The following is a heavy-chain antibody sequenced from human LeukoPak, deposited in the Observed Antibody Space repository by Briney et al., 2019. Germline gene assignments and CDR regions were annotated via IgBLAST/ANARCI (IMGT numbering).Heavy chain of an antibody. Sequence: SETLSPTCTVSGGSISSYYWSWIRQPPGKGLEWIGCIHYSGSTNYNPSPKSRVTISVDTSKNQFSLKLSSVTAADTAVYYCARVRDRSSYFYDLDYWGQGTLVTVSS. CDR2: IHYSGST. CDR1: GGSISSYY. J-gene: IGHJ4*02. V-gene: IGHV4-59*01. CDR3: ARVRDRSSYFYDLDY. D-gene: IGHD3-22*01.